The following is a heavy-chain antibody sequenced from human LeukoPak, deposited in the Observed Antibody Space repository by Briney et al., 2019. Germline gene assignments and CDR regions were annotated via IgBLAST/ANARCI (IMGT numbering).Heavy chain of an antibody. CDR3: AREISAAAEGYGMDV. CDR2: IHPGDSDA. V-gene: IGHV5-51*01. J-gene: IGHJ6*02. CDR1: GYSFTNDW. Sequence: GESLKISCQGSGYSFTNDWIVWVRQMPGKGLEWVGIIHPGDSDARYSPSFQGQVTISADKAINAAYLRWSSLKASDTAIYYCAREISAAAEGYGMDVWGQGTTVTVSS. D-gene: IGHD6-13*01.